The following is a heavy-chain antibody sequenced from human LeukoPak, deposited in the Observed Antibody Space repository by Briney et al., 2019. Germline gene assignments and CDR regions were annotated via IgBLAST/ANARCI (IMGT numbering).Heavy chain of an antibody. V-gene: IGHV1-46*01. CDR2: INPSGGST. CDR3: ARARGSYFLAHDAFDI. Sequence: ASVKVSCKASGYTFTSYYMHWVRQAPGQGLEWMGIINPSGGSTSYAQTFQGRVTMTRDTSTSTVYMELSSLRSEDTAVYYCARARGSYFLAHDAFDIWGQGTMVTVSS. CDR1: GYTFTSYY. J-gene: IGHJ3*02. D-gene: IGHD1-26*01.